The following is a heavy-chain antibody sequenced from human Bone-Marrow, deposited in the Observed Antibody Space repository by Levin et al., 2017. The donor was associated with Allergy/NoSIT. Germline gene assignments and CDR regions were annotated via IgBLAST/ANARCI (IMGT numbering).Heavy chain of an antibody. CDR2: ISTHNGNT. CDR1: GYTFNNYG. V-gene: IGHV1-18*01. CDR3: ARFVVIPTTYYYMDV. D-gene: IGHD2-2*01. J-gene: IGHJ6*03. Sequence: GESLKISCQASGYTFNNYGISWVRQAPGQGLEWMGWISTHNGNTNYAQSFQGRVTMTTDTSTSTAYMELRSLISDDTAVYYCARFVVIPTTYYYMDVWGKGTTVTVSS.